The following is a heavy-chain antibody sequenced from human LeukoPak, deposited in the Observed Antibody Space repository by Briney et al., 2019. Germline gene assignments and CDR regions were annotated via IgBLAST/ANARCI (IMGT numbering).Heavy chain of an antibody. CDR3: ARPTRGVRGANFDY. CDR1: GYTFTGYY. D-gene: IGHD3-10*01. J-gene: IGHJ4*02. Sequence: GASVKVSCKASGYTFTGYYMHWVRQAPGQGLEWMGWINPNSGGTDYAQKFQGRVTMTRDTSISTAYMELSRLRSDDTAVYYCARPTRGVRGANFDYWGQGTLVTVSS. CDR2: INPNSGGT. V-gene: IGHV1-2*02.